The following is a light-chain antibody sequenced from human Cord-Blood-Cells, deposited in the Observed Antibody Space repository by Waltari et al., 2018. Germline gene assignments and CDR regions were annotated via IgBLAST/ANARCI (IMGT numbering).Light chain of an antibody. CDR3: NSRDSSGNRV. J-gene: IGLJ2*01. CDR1: SLISHY. CDR2: GKN. V-gene: IGLV3-19*01. Sequence: SSELTQDPAVSVALGQPVRITCQGASLISHYSSWYQQKPGQAPVLVIYGKNNRPSGIPDRFSGSSSGNTASLTITGAQAEDEADYYCNSRDSSGNRVFGGGTKLTVL.